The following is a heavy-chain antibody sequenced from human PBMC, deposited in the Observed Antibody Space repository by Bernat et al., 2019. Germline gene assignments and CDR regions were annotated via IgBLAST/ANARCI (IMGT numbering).Heavy chain of an antibody. D-gene: IGHD1-7*01. CDR2: ISYDGSNK. CDR1: GFTFSSYA. Sequence: QVQLVESGGGVVQPGRSLRLSCAASGFTFSSYAMHWVRQAPGRGLEWVAFISYDGSNKYYADSVKGRFTISRDNSKNTLYLQMNTLRPEDTAVYYCASRTRELPIYWGQGTLVTVSS. J-gene: IGHJ4*02. V-gene: IGHV3-30*04. CDR3: ASRTRELPIY.